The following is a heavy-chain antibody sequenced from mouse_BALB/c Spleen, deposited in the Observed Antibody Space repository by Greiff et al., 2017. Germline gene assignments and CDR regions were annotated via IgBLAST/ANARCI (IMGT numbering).Heavy chain of an antibody. J-gene: IGHJ2*01. CDR2: INPSTGYT. CDR1: GYTFTSYW. CDR3: ARSGGYWDYFDY. D-gene: IGHD2-3*01. Sequence: QVQLKQSGAELAKPGASVKMSCKASGYTFTSYWMHWVKQRPGQGLEWIGYINPSTGYTEYNQKFKDKATLTADKSSSTAYMQLSSLTSEDSAVYYCARSGGYWDYFDYWGQGTTLTVSS. V-gene: IGHV1-7*01.